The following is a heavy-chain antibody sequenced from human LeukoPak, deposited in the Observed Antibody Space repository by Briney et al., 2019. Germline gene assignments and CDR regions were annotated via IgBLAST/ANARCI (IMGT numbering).Heavy chain of an antibody. CDR3: ARHAVLRYFDWFPAFDY. D-gene: IGHD3-9*01. V-gene: IGHV4-59*01. CDR1: GGSISSYY. Sequence: SETLSLTCTASGGSISSYYWSWIRQPPGKGLEWIGYIYYSGSTNYNPSLKSRVTISVDTSKNQFSLKLSSVTAADTAVYYCARHAVLRYFDWFPAFDYWGQGTLVTVSS. J-gene: IGHJ4*02. CDR2: IYYSGST.